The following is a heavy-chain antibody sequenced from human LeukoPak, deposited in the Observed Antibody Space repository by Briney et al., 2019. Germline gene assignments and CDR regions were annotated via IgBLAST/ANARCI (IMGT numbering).Heavy chain of an antibody. CDR1: GFPFTTYG. CDR3: AREWWGYDVLTGDNWFDP. Sequence: ASVKVSCKTSGFPFTTYGINWVRQAPGQGLEWMGWINTYNGDTNYAQKFQGRVSMTTDTSTSTVYIELRSLTFDDTAAYYCAREWWGYDVLTGDNWFDPWGQGTLVTVSS. CDR2: INTYNGDT. J-gene: IGHJ5*02. V-gene: IGHV1-18*01. D-gene: IGHD3-9*01.